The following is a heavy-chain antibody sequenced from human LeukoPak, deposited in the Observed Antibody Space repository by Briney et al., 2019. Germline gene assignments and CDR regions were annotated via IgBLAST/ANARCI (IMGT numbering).Heavy chain of an antibody. D-gene: IGHD6-13*01. J-gene: IGHJ5*02. CDR2: INHSGST. V-gene: IGHV4-34*01. CDR3: ARRNVAAAGRGNWFDP. Sequence: SETLSLTCAVYGGSFSGYYWSWIRQPPGKGLEWIGEINHSGSTNYNPSLKSRVTISVDTSKNQFSLKLSSVTAADAAVYYCARRNVAAAGRGNWFDPWGQGTLVTVSS. CDR1: GGSFSGYY.